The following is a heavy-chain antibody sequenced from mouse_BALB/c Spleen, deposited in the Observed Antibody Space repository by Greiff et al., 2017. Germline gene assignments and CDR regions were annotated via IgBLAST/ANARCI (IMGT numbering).Heavy chain of an antibody. D-gene: IGHD1-1*01. V-gene: IGHV14-3*02. CDR3: ADGSSYFDY. CDR1: GFNIKDTY. CDR2: IDPANGNT. J-gene: IGHJ2*01. Sequence: EVQLVESGAELVKPGASVKLSCTASGFNIKDTYMHWVKQRPEQGLEWIGRIDPANGNTKYDPKFQGKATITADTSSNTAYLQLSSLTSEDTAVYYCADGSSYFDYWGQGTTLTVSS.